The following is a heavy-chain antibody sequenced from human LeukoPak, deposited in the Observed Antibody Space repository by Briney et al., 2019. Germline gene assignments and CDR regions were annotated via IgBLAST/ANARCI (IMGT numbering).Heavy chain of an antibody. CDR2: IKQDGSEI. CDR3: ASRIVGTPDYFDY. V-gene: IGHV3-7*01. CDR1: GFTFSGYW. Sequence: GGSLRLSCAASGFTFSGYWMSWVRQAPGKGPEWVANIKQDGSEIYYVDSVKGRFTISRDNAKNSLYLQLNSLRVEDTAVYYCASRIVGTPDYFDYWGQGTLVTVSS. D-gene: IGHD1-26*01. J-gene: IGHJ4*02.